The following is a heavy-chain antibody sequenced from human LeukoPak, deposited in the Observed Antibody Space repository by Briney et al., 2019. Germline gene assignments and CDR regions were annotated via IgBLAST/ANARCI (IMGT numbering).Heavy chain of an antibody. V-gene: IGHV4-34*01. Sequence: SETLSLTCAVYGGSFSGYYWSWIRQPPGKVLEWIGEINHSGSTNYNPSLKSRVTISVDTSKNQFSLKLSSVTAADTAVYYCVRVLRLLSNYYDSSGSPDGYYYYMDVWGKGTTVTVSS. D-gene: IGHD3-22*01. CDR2: INHSGST. CDR3: VRVLRLLSNYYDSSGSPDGYYYYMDV. CDR1: GGSFSGYY. J-gene: IGHJ6*03.